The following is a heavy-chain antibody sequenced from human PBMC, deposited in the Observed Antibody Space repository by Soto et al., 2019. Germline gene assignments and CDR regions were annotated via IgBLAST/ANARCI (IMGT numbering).Heavy chain of an antibody. D-gene: IGHD3-10*01. Sequence: EVQLVECGGDLVQRGGSLRLASAASGFPFKYYWVCWKLQGPGKGLEWVANVKHDGSETYYVDSVDGRFTISRDNANNSLYLQMNSLRAEDAAVYDCARAWVRGALPSYAMDVWGQGTTVTVYS. V-gene: IGHV3-7*04. CDR1: GFPFKYYW. J-gene: IGHJ6*02. CDR3: ARAWVRGALPSYAMDV. CDR2: VKHDGSET.